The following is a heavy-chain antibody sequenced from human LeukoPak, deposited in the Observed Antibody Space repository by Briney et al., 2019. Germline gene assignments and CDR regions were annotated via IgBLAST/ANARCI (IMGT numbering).Heavy chain of an antibody. CDR2: IKQGGSEK. CDR3: AKGGKWDVTPFDY. J-gene: IGHJ4*02. D-gene: IGHD1-26*01. Sequence: GGSLRLSCAASGFTFSSYWMSWVRQAPGKGLEWVANIKQGGSEKYSVDSVKGRFTISRDNSKNTLYLHVNSLRAEDTAVYYCAKGGKWDVTPFDYWGQGTLVTVSS. CDR1: GFTFSSYW. V-gene: IGHV3-7*03.